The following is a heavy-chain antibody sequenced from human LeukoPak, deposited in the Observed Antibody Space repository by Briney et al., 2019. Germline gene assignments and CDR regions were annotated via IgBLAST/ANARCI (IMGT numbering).Heavy chain of an antibody. J-gene: IGHJ3*02. Sequence: ASVKVSCKASGYTFTGYYMHWVRQAPGQGLEWMGWINPNSGGTNYAQKFQGRVTMTRDTSISTAYMELSRLRSDDTAVYYCARLQLWFDAFDIWGQGTMVTVSS. CDR2: INPNSGGT. CDR3: ARLQLWFDAFDI. V-gene: IGHV1-2*02. CDR1: GYTFTGYY. D-gene: IGHD5-18*01.